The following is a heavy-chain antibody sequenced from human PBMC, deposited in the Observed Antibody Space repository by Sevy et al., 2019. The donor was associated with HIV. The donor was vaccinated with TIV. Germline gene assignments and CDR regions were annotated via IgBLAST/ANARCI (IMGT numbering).Heavy chain of an antibody. D-gene: IGHD6-19*01. CDR3: ARGRQWPSDFDF. V-gene: IGHV5-51*01. J-gene: IGHJ4*02. CDR2: VWPSESDT. Sequence: GESLKISCQASGYSFPTYWIAWVRQMPGKGLEWVGIVWPSESDTTYSPSFQGQVTISVDKSINTVYLHWSSLKASHTGVYYCARGRQWPSDFDFWGQGTLVTVSS. CDR1: GYSFPTYW.